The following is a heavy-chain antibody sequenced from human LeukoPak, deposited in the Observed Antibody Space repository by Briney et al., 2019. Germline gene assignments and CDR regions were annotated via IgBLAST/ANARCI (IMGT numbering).Heavy chain of an antibody. CDR1: GFTFSSYG. J-gene: IGHJ5*02. D-gene: IGHD5-12*01. CDR2: IRYDGSNK. CDR3: AKVRATNNWFDP. Sequence: PGGSLRLSCEASGFTFSSYGMHWVRQAPGKGLEWVAFIRYDGSNKYYADSVKGRFTISRDNSKNTLYLQMNSLKAEDTAVYYCAKVRATNNWFDPWGQGTLVTVSS. V-gene: IGHV3-30*02.